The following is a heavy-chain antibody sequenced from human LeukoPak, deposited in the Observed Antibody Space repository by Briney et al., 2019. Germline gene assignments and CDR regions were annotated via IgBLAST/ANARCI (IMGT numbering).Heavy chain of an antibody. Sequence: GGSLRLSCAASGFTLSSHWMSWVRQAPGKGLEWVALIWYDGQTKFYADSVKGRFTISRDNSGNTLFLHMTSLRVEDTAIYYCAREWGRISVAGGLGYWGQGALVTVSS. CDR1: GFTLSSHW. CDR3: AREWGRISVAGGLGY. J-gene: IGHJ4*02. V-gene: IGHV3-33*08. D-gene: IGHD6-19*01. CDR2: IWYDGQTK.